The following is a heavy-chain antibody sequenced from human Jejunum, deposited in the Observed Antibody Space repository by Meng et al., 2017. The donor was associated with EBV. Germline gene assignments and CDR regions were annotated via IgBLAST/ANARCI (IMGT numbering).Heavy chain of an antibody. D-gene: IGHD4-11*01. CDR2: ITGGGGGT. Sequence: EVQLLGSGGGLVQPGGSLRLSCAASGFTFSIYDLSWVRQAPGKGLEWVSSITGGGGGTYYADSVKGRFTVSRDNSKNTLYLQLNSLRADDTAIYYCANTYNFQYWGQGTLVTVSS. CDR1: GFTFSIYD. J-gene: IGHJ4*02. CDR3: ANTYNFQY. V-gene: IGHV3-23*01.